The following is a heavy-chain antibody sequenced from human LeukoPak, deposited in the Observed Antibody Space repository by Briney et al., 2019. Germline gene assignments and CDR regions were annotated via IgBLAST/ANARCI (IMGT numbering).Heavy chain of an antibody. CDR1: GGPISSSF. J-gene: IGHJ2*01. D-gene: IGHD1-26*01. CDR2: IYYSGST. V-gene: IGHV4-59*01. CDR3: ARRGANSGSYSHFDL. Sequence: SETLSLTCTVSGGPISSSFGSWMRQPPGKGLEWIGHIYYSGSTNYNPSLKSRVTISVDTFKNQFSLKLSSVTAADTAVYSCARRGANSGSYSHFDLWGRGTLVTVSA.